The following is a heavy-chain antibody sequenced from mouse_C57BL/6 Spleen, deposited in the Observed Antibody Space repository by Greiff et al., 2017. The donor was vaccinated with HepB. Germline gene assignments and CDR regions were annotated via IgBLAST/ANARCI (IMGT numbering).Heavy chain of an antibody. J-gene: IGHJ2*01. D-gene: IGHD1-1*01. CDR3: AGGPYYYGSRAFDY. CDR2: IDPSDSET. CDR1: GYTFTSYW. V-gene: IGHV1-52*01. Sequence: QVQLQQPGAELVRPGSSVKLSCKASGYTFTSYWMHWVKQRPIQGLEWIGNIDPSDSETHYNQKFKDKATLTVDKSSSTAYMQLSSLTSEDSAVYYCAGGPYYYGSRAFDYWGQGTTLTVSS.